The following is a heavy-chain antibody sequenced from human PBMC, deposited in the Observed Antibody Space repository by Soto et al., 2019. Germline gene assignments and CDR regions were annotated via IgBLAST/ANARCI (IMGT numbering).Heavy chain of an antibody. CDR3: AKGSSGWYERFDY. D-gene: IGHD6-19*01. J-gene: IGHJ4*02. V-gene: IGHV3-23*01. Sequence: EVQLLESGGGLVQPGGSLSLSCAASGFTFRSYAMSWVRQAPGKGLEWVSAISGSGGSTYYADSVKGRFTISRDNSKNTLYLQMNSLRAEDTGVYYCAKGSSGWYERFDYWGQGTLVTVSS. CDR1: GFTFRSYA. CDR2: ISGSGGST.